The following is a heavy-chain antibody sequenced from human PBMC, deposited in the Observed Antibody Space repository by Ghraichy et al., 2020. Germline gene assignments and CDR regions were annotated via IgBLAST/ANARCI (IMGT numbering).Heavy chain of an antibody. D-gene: IGHD6-13*01. Sequence: SETLSLTCTVSGGSISSYYWSWIRQPPGKGLEWIGYIYYSGSTNYNPSLKSRVTISVDTSKNQFSLKLSSVTAADTAVYYCARAPQLFKQQLTHLDYWGQGTLVTVSS. J-gene: IGHJ4*02. V-gene: IGHV4-59*01. CDR2: IYYSGST. CDR3: ARAPQLFKQQLTHLDY. CDR1: GGSISSYY.